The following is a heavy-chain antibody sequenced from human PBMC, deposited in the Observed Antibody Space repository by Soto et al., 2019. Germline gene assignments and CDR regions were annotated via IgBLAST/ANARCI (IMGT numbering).Heavy chain of an antibody. CDR3: ARTDRGFYGLDV. Sequence: EVQLVESGGGLVQPGGSLRLSCEASGFPFRNYDMHWVRQGTGKGLEWVSGISAAGDPDYADSVEGRFTISRENAQNSFFLQMNSLRVGDTAVYYCARTDRGFYGLDVWGQGTTVIVSS. V-gene: IGHV3-13*05. J-gene: IGHJ6*02. CDR1: GFPFRNYD. CDR2: ISAAGDP.